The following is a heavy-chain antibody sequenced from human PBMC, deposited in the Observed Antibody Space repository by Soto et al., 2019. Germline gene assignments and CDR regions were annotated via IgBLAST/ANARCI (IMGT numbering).Heavy chain of an antibody. CDR3: ARSPPAMLSPNV. D-gene: IGHD2-2*01. V-gene: IGHV4-59*01. CDR1: GCSLSPYY. J-gene: IGHJ4*01. Sequence: WETLSLTCAVSGCSLSPYYWHWIRQPPGKKLESIIYAYSLGRPNYNPSLKRRVTMSLDTSKNQFSLELTSVTAADTAVYYCARSPPAMLSPNVWGHGTLVTVSS. CDR2: AYSLGRP.